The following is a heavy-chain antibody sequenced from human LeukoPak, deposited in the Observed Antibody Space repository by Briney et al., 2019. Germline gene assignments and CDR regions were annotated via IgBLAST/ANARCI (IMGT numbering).Heavy chain of an antibody. CDR3: VRSSGWTDALDI. D-gene: IGHD6-19*01. J-gene: IGHJ3*02. CDR2: IYYTGTT. V-gene: IGHV4-39*07. CDR1: GGFISSTSYY. Sequence: PSETLSLTCTVSGGFISSTSYYWGWVRQPPGKELEWIGSIYYTGTTFYNPSLKSRVSISVDTSKNQFSLKLSSVTAADTAVYYCVRSSGWTDALDIWGQGTMVTVSS.